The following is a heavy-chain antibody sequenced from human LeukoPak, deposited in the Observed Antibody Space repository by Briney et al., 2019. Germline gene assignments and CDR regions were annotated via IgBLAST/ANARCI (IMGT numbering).Heavy chain of an antibody. CDR1: GYTLTELS. CDR3: ATGGGDSSGYYVGAPRY. J-gene: IGHJ4*02. V-gene: IGHV1-24*01. Sequence: ASVKVSCKVSGYTLTELSMHWVRQAPGKGLEWMGGFDPEDGETIYAQKFQGRVTMTEDTSTDTAYMELSSLRSEDTAVYYCATGGGDSSGYYVGAPRYWGQGTLVTVSS. CDR2: FDPEDGET. D-gene: IGHD3-22*01.